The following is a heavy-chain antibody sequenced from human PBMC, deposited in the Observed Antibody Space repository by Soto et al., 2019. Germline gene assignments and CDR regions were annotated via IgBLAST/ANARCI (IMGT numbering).Heavy chain of an antibody. Sequence: SETLSLTCVVYGGSLSGYYRSWIRQPPGKGLEWIGQINHSGSTNYNPSLKSRVTISEDTSKNQFSLKLSSVTAADTAVYYCARMNYDSSGYSIFDPWGQGTLVTVSS. CDR2: INHSGST. J-gene: IGHJ5*02. CDR1: GGSLSGYY. CDR3: ARMNYDSSGYSIFDP. V-gene: IGHV4-34*01. D-gene: IGHD3-22*01.